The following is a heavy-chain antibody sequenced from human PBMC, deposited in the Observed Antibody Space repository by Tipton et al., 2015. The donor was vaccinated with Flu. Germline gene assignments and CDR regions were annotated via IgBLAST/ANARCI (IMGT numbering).Heavy chain of an antibody. J-gene: IGHJ5*02. Sequence: TLSLTCTVSGGSISSYYWSWIRQPAGKGLEWIGRIYTSGSTNYNPSLKSRVTMSVDTSKNQFSLKLSSVTAADTAVYYCARAHSSSSGQVNWFDPWGQGTLFTVPS. CDR2: IYTSGST. D-gene: IGHD6-6*01. V-gene: IGHV4-4*07. CDR3: ARAHSSSSGQVNWFDP. CDR1: GGSISSYY.